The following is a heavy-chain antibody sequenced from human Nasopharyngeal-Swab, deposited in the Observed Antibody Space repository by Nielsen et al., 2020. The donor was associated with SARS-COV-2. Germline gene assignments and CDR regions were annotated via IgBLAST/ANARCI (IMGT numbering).Heavy chain of an antibody. CDR1: GGSISSGGYY. J-gene: IGHJ4*02. V-gene: IGHV4-31*03. D-gene: IGHD3-10*01. CDR2: IYYSGST. Sequence: LSLTCTVSGGSISSGGYYWSWIRQHPGKGLEWIGYIYYSGSTYYNPSLKSRVTISVDTSKNQFSLKLSSVTAADTAVYYCARGLLRYYDSGSSPTPPDYWGQGTLVTVSS. CDR3: ARGLLRYYDSGSSPTPPDY.